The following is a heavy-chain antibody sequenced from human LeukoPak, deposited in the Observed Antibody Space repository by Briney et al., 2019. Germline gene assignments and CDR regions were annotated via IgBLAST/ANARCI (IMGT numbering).Heavy chain of an antibody. CDR1: GGSISSYY. CDR3: ARSRIVATIKGGWFDP. CDR2: IYYSGST. D-gene: IGHD5-12*01. Sequence: SETLSLTCTVSGGSISSYYWSWIRQPPGKGLEWIGYIYYSGSTNYNPSLKSQVTISVDTSKNQFSLKLSSVTAADTAVYYCARSRIVATIKGGWFDPWGQGTLVTVSS. V-gene: IGHV4-59*08. J-gene: IGHJ5*02.